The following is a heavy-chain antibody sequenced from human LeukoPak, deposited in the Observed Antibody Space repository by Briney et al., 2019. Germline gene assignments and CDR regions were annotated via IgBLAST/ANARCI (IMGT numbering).Heavy chain of an antibody. CDR3: ARDALGGFDY. D-gene: IGHD3-16*01. Sequence: ASVRLSCTASGYTFTPYYMYWVRQAPRQRLEWMGWISTNSVGTNYAQKFQGRVSMTRDTSISTVYMELRRLTSDDTAVYYCARDALGGFDYWGQGTLVTVSS. J-gene: IGHJ4*02. CDR2: ISTNSVGT. CDR1: GYTFTPYY. V-gene: IGHV1-2*02.